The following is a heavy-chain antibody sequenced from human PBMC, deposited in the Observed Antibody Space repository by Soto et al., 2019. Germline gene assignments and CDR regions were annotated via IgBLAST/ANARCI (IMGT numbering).Heavy chain of an antibody. CDR3: ARALDSGYDAVDY. D-gene: IGHD5-12*01. J-gene: IGHJ4*02. Sequence: SETRSLTCSVCGGSLNSDKYYWGWIRQHPGKGLEWIGYIYFSGSTYYNPSLQSRVTISVDTSKNQFSLKLSSVTAADTAVYHCARALDSGYDAVDYWGQGTLVTVSS. V-gene: IGHV4-31*03. CDR2: IYFSGST. CDR1: GGSLNSDKYY.